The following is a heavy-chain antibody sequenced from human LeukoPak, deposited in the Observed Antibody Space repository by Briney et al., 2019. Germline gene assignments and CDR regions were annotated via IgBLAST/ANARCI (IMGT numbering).Heavy chain of an antibody. CDR1: GGSISSYY. D-gene: IGHD2-2*01. V-gene: IGHV4-59*01. CDR2: IYYSGST. Sequence: ASETLSLTCTVSGGSISSYYWSWIRQPPGKGLEWIGYIYYSGSTNYNTSLKSRVTISVDTSKNQFSLKLSSVTAADTAVYYCAASTYQPQNYYYYYYMDVWGKGTTVTISS. J-gene: IGHJ6*03. CDR3: AASTYQPQNYYYYYYMDV.